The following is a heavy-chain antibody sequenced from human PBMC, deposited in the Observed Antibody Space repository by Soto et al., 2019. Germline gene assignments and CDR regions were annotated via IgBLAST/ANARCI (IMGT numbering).Heavy chain of an antibody. Sequence: SETLSLTCTVSGASISSYYWTWIRQPPGKGLEWIGYISDSGSTNYNPSLQSRVTISVDTSKNQFSLKMRSVTAADTAIYYCARDSDAGTGYYGYHAFDVWGQENTVTVSS. D-gene: IGHD3-22*01. CDR3: ARDSDAGTGYYGYHAFDV. J-gene: IGHJ6*02. CDR2: ISDSGST. CDR1: GASISSYY. V-gene: IGHV4-59*01.